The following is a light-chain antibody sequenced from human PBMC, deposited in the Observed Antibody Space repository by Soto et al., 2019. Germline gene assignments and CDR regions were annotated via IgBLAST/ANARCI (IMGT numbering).Light chain of an antibody. CDR1: SFNIGAGYD. Sequence: QSVLTQPPSVSGAPVQRVTISCTGSSFNIGAGYDVHWYQQLPGTAPKLLIYGNSNRPSGVPDRFSGSKSGTSASLAITGLQAEDEADYYCQSFDSNLSGSFFGTGTKVTVL. J-gene: IGLJ1*01. V-gene: IGLV1-40*01. CDR2: GNS. CDR3: QSFDSNLSGSF.